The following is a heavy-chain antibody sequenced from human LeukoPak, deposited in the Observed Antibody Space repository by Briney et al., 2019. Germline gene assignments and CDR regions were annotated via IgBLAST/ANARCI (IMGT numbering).Heavy chain of an antibody. D-gene: IGHD1-26*01. CDR1: GGSITNYY. CDR3: ARQKYSGSYYFDY. J-gene: IGHJ4*02. Sequence: PSETLSLTCTVSGGSITNYYWSWIRQPLGKGLEWIGYIYYSGSTNYNPSLKSRVSILVDTSKNQFPLRLTSVTAADTAVYYCARQKYSGSYYFDYWGQGTLVTVSS. V-gene: IGHV4-59*08. CDR2: IYYSGST.